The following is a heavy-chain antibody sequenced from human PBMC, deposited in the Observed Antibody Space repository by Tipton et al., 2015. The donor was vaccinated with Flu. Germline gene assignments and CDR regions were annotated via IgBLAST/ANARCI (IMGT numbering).Heavy chain of an antibody. CDR2: IHYSGST. J-gene: IGHJ4*02. D-gene: IGHD3-10*01. CDR3: AKDLPATGSLGY. CDR1: GDSITSNNYY. Sequence: TLSLTCHVSGDSITSNNYYWNWIRQHPGKGLEWIGYIHYSGSTYYNPSLKSRLTISVDTSRNQFSLRLTSVTAADTAVSFCAKDLPATGSLGYWGPGTLVTVSS. V-gene: IGHV4-31*03.